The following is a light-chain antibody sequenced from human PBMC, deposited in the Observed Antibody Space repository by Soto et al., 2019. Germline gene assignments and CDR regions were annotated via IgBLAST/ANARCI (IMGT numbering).Light chain of an antibody. CDR2: DAS. CDR1: QSISSW. Sequence: DIQMTQSPSTLSASVGDRVTITCRASQSISSWLAWYQQKPGKAPKVLIYDASRLESGVPSRFSGSGSGTEFTLTISSLQPDDFATYYCQQYNSYWYTFGQGTKLEIK. V-gene: IGKV1-5*01. J-gene: IGKJ2*01. CDR3: QQYNSYWYT.